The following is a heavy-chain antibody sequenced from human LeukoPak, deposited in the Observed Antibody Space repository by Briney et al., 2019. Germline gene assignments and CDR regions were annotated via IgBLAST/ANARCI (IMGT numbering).Heavy chain of an antibody. CDR1: GFTFSSHW. V-gene: IGHV3-7*01. Sequence: GGSLRLSCAASGFTFSSHWMTWVRQAPGKGLEWVANINERGSETYYADYVKGRFTISRDNTKKSLFLQLNSLSVEDTAMYYCAKDYSFSNFNWGQGTLVTVSS. CDR2: INERGSET. J-gene: IGHJ4*02. CDR3: AKDYSFSNFN. D-gene: IGHD2-15*01.